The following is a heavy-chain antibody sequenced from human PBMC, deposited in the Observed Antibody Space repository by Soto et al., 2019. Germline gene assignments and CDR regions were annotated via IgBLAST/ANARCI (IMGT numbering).Heavy chain of an antibody. Sequence: PGGSLRLSCVASGFTFTTYWMSGVRQAPGKGLQWVANIRQDGGAQYYVDSVKGRFTISRDNAKNSVYLQMDSLRVEDTDVYYCVRGGHGSGSYLGSSWGQGILVTVSS. CDR1: GFTFTTYW. J-gene: IGHJ5*02. CDR3: VRGGHGSGSYLGSS. D-gene: IGHD3-10*01. CDR2: IRQDGGAQ. V-gene: IGHV3-7*03.